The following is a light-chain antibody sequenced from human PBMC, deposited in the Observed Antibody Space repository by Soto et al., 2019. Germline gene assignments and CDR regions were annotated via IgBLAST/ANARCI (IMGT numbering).Light chain of an antibody. Sequence: IQVTQSPSSLSTSVGDRVTLTCRASPGIGDDLGWYQQKSGKDPKRLIYAASTLQSGVPSRFSGSGSGTDFNLTISRLQTEDFATYLCLQHHNYTLTFGEGTKVDIK. CDR3: LQHHNYTLT. J-gene: IGKJ4*01. CDR1: PGIGDD. V-gene: IGKV1-17*01. CDR2: AAS.